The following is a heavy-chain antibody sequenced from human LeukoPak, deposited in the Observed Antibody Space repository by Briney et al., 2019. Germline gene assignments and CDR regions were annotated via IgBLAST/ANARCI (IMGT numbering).Heavy chain of an antibody. J-gene: IGHJ6*03. CDR3: ARNPNMDV. CDR1: GDSINTYY. CDR2: FYACGSS. Sequence: SETLSLTCTVSGDSINTYYWSWIRKPAGKGLEWIGLFYACGSSAYNPSLKSRVTMSVDTSKNQFSLKLSSVTAADTAVYYCARNPNMDVWGKGTTVTVSS. V-gene: IGHV4-4*07.